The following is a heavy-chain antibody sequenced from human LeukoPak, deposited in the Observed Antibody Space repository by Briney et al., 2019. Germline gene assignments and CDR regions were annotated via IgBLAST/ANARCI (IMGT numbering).Heavy chain of an antibody. V-gene: IGHV1-69*04. J-gene: IGHJ4*02. CDR2: IIPILGIA. Sequence: SVKVSCKASGGTFSSYAISWVRQAPGQGLEWMGRIIPILGIANYAQKFQGRVTITADKSTSTAYMELSSLRSEDTAVYYCARDETVRYSYGPGSHLGGYRGQGTLVTVSS. D-gene: IGHD5-18*01. CDR1: GGTFSSYA. CDR3: ARDETVRYSYGPGSHLGGY.